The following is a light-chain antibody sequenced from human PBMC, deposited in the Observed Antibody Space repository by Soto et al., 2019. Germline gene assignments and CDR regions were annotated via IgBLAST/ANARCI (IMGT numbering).Light chain of an antibody. V-gene: IGLV1-44*01. J-gene: IGLJ1*01. CDR3: ATWHDSFYV. CDR1: TADIGTNA. CDR2: TNN. Sequence: QSLLTQPPSASGTPGQRVTVSCSGSTADIGTNAVNWFQHLPGTAPRLLIYTNNQRPSGVPDRFSGSKSGTSASLAISGLQSDDEATYYCATWHDSFYVFGTGTKLTVL.